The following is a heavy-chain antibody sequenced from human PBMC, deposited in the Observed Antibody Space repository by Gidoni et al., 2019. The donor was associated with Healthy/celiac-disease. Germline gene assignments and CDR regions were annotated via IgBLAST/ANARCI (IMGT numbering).Heavy chain of an antibody. CDR3: AKGWGVGATNDY. D-gene: IGHD1-26*01. CDR1: GFTFSSSG. V-gene: IGHV3-30*18. Sequence: QVQLVESGGGVVQPGSSLRLSCAASGFTFSSSGMHWVRQAPGKGLEWVAVISYDGSNKYYADAVKGRFTISRDNSKNTLYLQMNSLRAEDTAVYYCAKGWGVGATNDYWGQGTLVTVSS. J-gene: IGHJ4*02. CDR2: ISYDGSNK.